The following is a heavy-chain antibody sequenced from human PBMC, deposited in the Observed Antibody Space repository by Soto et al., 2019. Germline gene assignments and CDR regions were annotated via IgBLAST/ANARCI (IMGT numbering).Heavy chain of an antibody. D-gene: IGHD2-21*01. J-gene: IGHJ3*02. V-gene: IGHV1-69*02. CDR2: IRPMLGIA. CDR3: TIGSWSGEVFDI. Sequence: QVQLVQSGAEVKKLGSSVKVSCKDSGGTFSTYSMFWVRQAPGQGLEWMGRIRPMLGIANHAQRFQDRVTTTADKSTATAHMELSSLRSEDTALYYCTIGSWSGEVFDIWGQGTMVTVSS. CDR1: GGTFSTYS.